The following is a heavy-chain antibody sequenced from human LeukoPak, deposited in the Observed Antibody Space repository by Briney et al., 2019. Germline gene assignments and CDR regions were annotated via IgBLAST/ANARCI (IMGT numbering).Heavy chain of an antibody. J-gene: IGHJ4*02. V-gene: IGHV3-30*02. CDR1: GFTFSNYS. CDR2: IRYDGSDE. CDR3: ATLQTGGNNNFGWGTDY. Sequence: GGSLRLSCTGSGFTFSNYSIHWVRQAPGKGREWVAFIRYDGSDEYYADSVRGRFTISRDNSKNTVYLQMDSLRVEDTAVYSCATLQTGGNNNFGWGTDYWGQGSLVAVSS. D-gene: IGHD3-16*01.